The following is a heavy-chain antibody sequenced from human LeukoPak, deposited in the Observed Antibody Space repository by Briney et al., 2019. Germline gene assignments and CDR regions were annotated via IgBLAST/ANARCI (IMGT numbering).Heavy chain of an antibody. J-gene: IGHJ4*02. V-gene: IGHV4-59*01. CDR2: IYYNGDT. CDR3: ARLHSSGLDY. CDR1: GGSITSYY. D-gene: IGHD6-19*01. Sequence: SETLSLTCTVSGGSITSYYWSWIRQPPGKGLEWIGYIYYNGDTEYNPSLKSRITISVDTSKNQFSLKLSPVTAADTAVYYCARLHSSGLDYWGQGALVTVSS.